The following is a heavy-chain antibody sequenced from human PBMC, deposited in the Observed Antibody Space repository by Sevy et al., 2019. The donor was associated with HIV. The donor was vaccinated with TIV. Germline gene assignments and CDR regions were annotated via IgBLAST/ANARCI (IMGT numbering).Heavy chain of an antibody. D-gene: IGHD4-17*01. CDR2: IYFSGST. CDR3: ARRGYTQTRVPFFDY. V-gene: IGHV4-39*01. CDR1: GGSMSSGSYY. J-gene: IGHJ4*02. Sequence: SETLSLTCTVSGGSMSSGSYYWGWIRQPPGKGLEWIGSIYFSGSTYYNPSLKSRFTMSVDTSKNQFSLKLSSVTAADTAVYYCARRGYTQTRVPFFDYWGQGTLVTVSS.